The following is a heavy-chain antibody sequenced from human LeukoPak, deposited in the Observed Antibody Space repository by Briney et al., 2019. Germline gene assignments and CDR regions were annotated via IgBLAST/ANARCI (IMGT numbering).Heavy chain of an antibody. J-gene: IGHJ4*02. D-gene: IGHD2-8*01. CDR1: SGSISNYY. V-gene: IGHV4-59*08. CDR3: ARLNGGG. Sequence: SETLSLTRTVSSGSISNYYWSWIRRPPGKGLEWIGFSDYSGSTNYNPSLKSRVTISLDTSKDQIALKLSSVTAADTAVYYCARLNGGGWGQGTLVVVTS. CDR2: SDYSGST.